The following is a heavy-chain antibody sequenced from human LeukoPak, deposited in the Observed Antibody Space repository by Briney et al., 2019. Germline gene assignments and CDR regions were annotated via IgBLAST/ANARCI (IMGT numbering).Heavy chain of an antibody. CDR1: GGSISSYY. J-gene: IGHJ5*02. CDR3: ARDSAWNWFDP. V-gene: IGHV4-59*01. Sequence: SETLSLTCTVSGGSISSYYWNWNRQPPGKGLEWIGYIHYSGSTNYNPSLKSRVTISVDTSKNQFSLKLSSVTAADTAVYYCARDSAWNWFDPWGQGTLVTVSS. CDR2: IHYSGST.